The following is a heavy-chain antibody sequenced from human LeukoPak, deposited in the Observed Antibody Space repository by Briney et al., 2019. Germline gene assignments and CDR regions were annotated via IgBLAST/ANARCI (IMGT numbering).Heavy chain of an antibody. CDR3: ARGNMTTVVTFDY. J-gene: IGHJ4*02. CDR1: GYTFTGYY. D-gene: IGHD4-23*01. Sequence: ASVKVSCKASGYTFTGYYMHWVRQAPGQGLEWMGWINPNSGGTNYAQKFQGRVTMTRDTSISTAYMELSRLRSDDTAVYYCARGNMTTVVTFDYWGQGTLVTVSS. CDR2: INPNSGGT. V-gene: IGHV1-2*02.